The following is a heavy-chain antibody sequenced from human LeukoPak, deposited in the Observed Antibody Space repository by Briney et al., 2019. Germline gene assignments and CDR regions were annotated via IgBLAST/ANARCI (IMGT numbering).Heavy chain of an antibody. J-gene: IGHJ4*02. Sequence: GGSLRLSCAASGFTFSSHAMSWVRQAPGKGLEWVSAISGSGGSTYYADSVKGRFTISRDNSKNTLYLQMNSLRAEDTAVYYCAKDPRTGPIVWYFDYWGQGTLVTVSS. V-gene: IGHV3-23*01. CDR1: GFTFSSHA. CDR3: AKDPRTGPIVWYFDY. D-gene: IGHD3-16*01. CDR2: ISGSGGST.